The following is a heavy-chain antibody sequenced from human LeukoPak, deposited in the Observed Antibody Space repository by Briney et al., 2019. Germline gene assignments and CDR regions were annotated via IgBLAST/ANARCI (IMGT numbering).Heavy chain of an antibody. V-gene: IGHV4-61*08. Sequence: SETLSLTCAVSGDSISSGDYSWSWIRQPPGKGLEWIGYIYYSGSTNYNPSLKSRVTISVDTSKNQLSLKLSSVTAADTAVYYCARVLTTGTTNYYYYMDVWGKGTTVTVSS. J-gene: IGHJ6*03. CDR2: IYYSGST. CDR3: ARVLTTGTTNYYYYMDV. D-gene: IGHD1-1*01. CDR1: GDSISSGDYS.